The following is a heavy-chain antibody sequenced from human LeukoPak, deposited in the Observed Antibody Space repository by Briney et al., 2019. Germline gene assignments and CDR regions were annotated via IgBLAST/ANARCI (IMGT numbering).Heavy chain of an antibody. Sequence: GGSLRLSCSASGFTFSRFWMSWVRQAPGKGLEYVALIKQGGSEIYHMDSVKGRFTISRDDATNSLYLQMNSLRVEDTALYYCARDRESESDSEGDYWGQGTLVTISS. J-gene: IGHJ4*02. V-gene: IGHV3-7*01. D-gene: IGHD4-11*01. CDR3: ARDRESESDSEGDY. CDR2: IKQGGSEI. CDR1: GFTFSRFW.